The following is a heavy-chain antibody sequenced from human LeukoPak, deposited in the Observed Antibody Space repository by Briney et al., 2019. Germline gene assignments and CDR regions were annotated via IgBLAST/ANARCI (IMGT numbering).Heavy chain of an antibody. V-gene: IGHV1-3*01. D-gene: IGHD2-2*01. CDR1: GYTFTGYY. J-gene: IGHJ4*02. CDR3: ARDGQVVPAWDY. Sequence: GASVKVSCKASGYTFTGYYMHWVRQAPGQRLEWMGWINAGNGNTKYSQKFQGRVTITRDTSASTAYMELSSLRSEDTAVYYCARDGQVVPAWDYWGQGTLVTVPS. CDR2: INAGNGNT.